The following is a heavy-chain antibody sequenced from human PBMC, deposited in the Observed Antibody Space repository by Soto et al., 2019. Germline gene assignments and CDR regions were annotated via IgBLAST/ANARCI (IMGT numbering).Heavy chain of an antibody. D-gene: IGHD6-13*01. CDR1: GGSISSGGYY. Sequence: QVQLQESGPGLVKPSQTLSLTCTVSGGSISSGGYYWSWIRQHPGKGLEWIGYIYYSGSTYYNPSHKSRVTISVDTSKNQFSLKLSSVTAADTAVYYCARWVLAAPGPYYFDYWGQGTLVTVSS. CDR3: ARWVLAAPGPYYFDY. J-gene: IGHJ4*02. CDR2: IYYSGST. V-gene: IGHV4-31*03.